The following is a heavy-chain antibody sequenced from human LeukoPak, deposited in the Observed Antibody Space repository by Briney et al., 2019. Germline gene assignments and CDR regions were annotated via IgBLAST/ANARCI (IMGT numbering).Heavy chain of an antibody. CDR1: GFTFSSYG. CDR3: AKDLYRVIVPTGNYLDP. V-gene: IGHV3-30*18. D-gene: IGHD2-21*01. J-gene: IGHJ5*02. Sequence: PGGSLRLSCAASGFTFSSYGMHWVRQAPGKGLEWVAVISNDGSNKHYGDSVKGRFTISRDNSKNTLYLQMDSLRGEDTAVYYCAKDLYRVIVPTGNYLDPWGQGTLVTFSS. CDR2: ISNDGSNK.